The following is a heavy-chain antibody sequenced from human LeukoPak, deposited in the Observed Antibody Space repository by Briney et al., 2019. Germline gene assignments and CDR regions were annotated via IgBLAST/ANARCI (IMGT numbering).Heavy chain of an antibody. D-gene: IGHD3-10*01. CDR3: ARLSVYHYSGSYLIRGWFVP. CDR1: GYSISSGYY. J-gene: IGHJ5*02. Sequence: SETLSLTCAVSGYSISSGYYWGWIRQPPGKGLEWIGSIYHSGSTYYNPSLKSRVTISVDTPKNQFSLKLSSVTAADTAVYYCARLSVYHYSGSYLIRGWFVPWGQGTLVTVSS. V-gene: IGHV4-38-2*01. CDR2: IYHSGST.